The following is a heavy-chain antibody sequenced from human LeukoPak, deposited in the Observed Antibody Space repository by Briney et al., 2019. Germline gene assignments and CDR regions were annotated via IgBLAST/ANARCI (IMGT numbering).Heavy chain of an antibody. CDR2: INPNSGGT. CDR1: GYTFTGYY. Sequence: ASVKVSCKASGYTFTGYYMHWVRQAPGQGLEWMGWINPNSGGTNYAQKFQGRVTMTRDTSISTAYMELSSLRSEDTAVYYCARGPPPYGSGTYYLDYWGQGTLVTVSS. J-gene: IGHJ4*02. CDR3: ARGPPPYGSGTYYLDY. V-gene: IGHV1-2*02. D-gene: IGHD3-10*01.